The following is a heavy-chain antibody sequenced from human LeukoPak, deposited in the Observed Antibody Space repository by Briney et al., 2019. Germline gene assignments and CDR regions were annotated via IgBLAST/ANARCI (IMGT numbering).Heavy chain of an antibody. CDR3: ARTISY. V-gene: IGHV3-30*19. Sequence: PGGSLRLSCAASGFTFSSYDMHWVRQAPGKGLEWVGVISFDGTDKNYADSVKGRFTVSRDNSKNTLYLQMNSLRNDDTAMYYCARTISYWGQGTLVTVSS. D-gene: IGHD3-3*01. J-gene: IGHJ4*02. CDR2: ISFDGTDK. CDR1: GFTFSSYD.